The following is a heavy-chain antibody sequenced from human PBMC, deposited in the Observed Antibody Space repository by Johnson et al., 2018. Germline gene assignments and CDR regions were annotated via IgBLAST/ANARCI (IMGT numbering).Heavy chain of an antibody. D-gene: IGHD3-10*01. V-gene: IGHV1-8*01. Sequence: QVQLGESGAEVKKPGASVKVSCKASGYTFTSYDINWVRQATGQGLEWLGWMSPDNGNTGHAPKFHGRVTMTRNTSISTAYMELSSLTSEDTAVYYCARPPYYNSGWGQGTLVTVSS. CDR2: MSPDNGNT. CDR1: GYTFTSYD. CDR3: ARPPYYNSG. J-gene: IGHJ4*02.